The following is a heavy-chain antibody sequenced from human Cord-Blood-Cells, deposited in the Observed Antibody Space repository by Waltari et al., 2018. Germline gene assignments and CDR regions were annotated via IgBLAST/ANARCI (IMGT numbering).Heavy chain of an antibody. CDR2: IYSGGST. CDR1: GFTVGSNY. D-gene: IGHD1-26*01. CDR3: ARDGRGNAFDI. Sequence: EVQLVESGGGLIQPGGSLRLHCAASGFTVGSNYMSRVRQAPGKGLEWVSVIYSGGSTYYADPVKGRFTTSRDKSKNTLYLQMNSLRAEDTAVYYCARDGRGNAFDIWGQGTMVTVSS. J-gene: IGHJ3*02. V-gene: IGHV3-53*01.